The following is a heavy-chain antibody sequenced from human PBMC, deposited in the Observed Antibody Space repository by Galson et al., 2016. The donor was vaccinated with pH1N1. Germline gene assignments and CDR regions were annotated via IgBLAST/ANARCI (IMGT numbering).Heavy chain of an antibody. D-gene: IGHD2-21*02. CDR1: GGTFSSFG. Sequence: SVKVSCKASGGTFSSFGISRVRQAPGQGLEWMGGIIGMFAKTNYAQKFQGRVTITADELTSTAYMDLSSLTSEDTAVYYGARSPGYMVTALDNWGHGTLVTVSS. CDR2: IIGMFAKT. V-gene: IGHV1-69*13. CDR3: ARSPGYMVTALDN. J-gene: IGHJ4*01.